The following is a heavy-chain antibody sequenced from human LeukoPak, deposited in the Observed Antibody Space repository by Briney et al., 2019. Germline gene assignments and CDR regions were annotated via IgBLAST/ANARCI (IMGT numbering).Heavy chain of an antibody. J-gene: IGHJ4*02. V-gene: IGHV3-21*01. CDR1: GFTFSSYS. CDR2: ISSSSSYI. Sequence: GGSLRLSCAASGFTFSSYSMNWVRQAPGKGLEWVSSISSSSSYIYYADSVKGRLTISRDNAKNSLYLQMNSLRAEDTAVYYCARAVGYYDFWSGYYPEGFGYWGQGTLVTVSS. CDR3: ARAVGYYDFWSGYYPEGFGY. D-gene: IGHD3-3*01.